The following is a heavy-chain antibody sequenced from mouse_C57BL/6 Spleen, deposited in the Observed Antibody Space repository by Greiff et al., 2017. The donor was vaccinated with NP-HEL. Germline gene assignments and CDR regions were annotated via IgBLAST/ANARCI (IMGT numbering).Heavy chain of an antibody. Sequence: EVKLMESGGGLVKPGGSLKLSCAASGFTFSSYAMSWVRQTPEKRLEWVATISDGGSYTYYPDNVKGRFTISRDNAKNNLYLQMSHLKSEDTAMYYCARDMEGYYRDYWGQGTTLTVSS. CDR1: GFTFSSYA. V-gene: IGHV5-4*01. J-gene: IGHJ2*01. D-gene: IGHD2-14*01. CDR3: ARDMEGYYRDY. CDR2: ISDGGSYT.